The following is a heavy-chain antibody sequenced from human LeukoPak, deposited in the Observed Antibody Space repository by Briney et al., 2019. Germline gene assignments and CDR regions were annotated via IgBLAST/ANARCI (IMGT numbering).Heavy chain of an antibody. Sequence: PPQTLSLTCAVSGVSISSNGYSWSWIRQPPGKGLEWIGYIYHSGSTYYNPSLRSRVTISIDRSKNQFSLKLNSVTAADTAVYYCATGNPPLDYWGQGTLVTVSS. CDR1: GVSISSNGYS. CDR2: IYHSGST. J-gene: IGHJ4*02. CDR3: ATGNPPLDY. V-gene: IGHV4-30-2*01. D-gene: IGHD1-26*01.